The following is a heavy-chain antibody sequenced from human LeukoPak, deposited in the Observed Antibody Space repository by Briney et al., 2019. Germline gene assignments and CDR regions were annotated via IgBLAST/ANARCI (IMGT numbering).Heavy chain of an antibody. CDR1: GFTFSSYW. Sequence: GGSLRLSCAASGFTFSSYWMSWVRQAPGKGLEWVANIKQDGSEKYYVDSVKGRFTISRDNAKNSLYLQMNSLRAEDTAVYYCAKIITRYYYYGMDVWGQGTTVTVSS. CDR3: AKIITRYYYYGMDV. V-gene: IGHV3-7*01. CDR2: IKQDGSEK. D-gene: IGHD3-10*01. J-gene: IGHJ6*02.